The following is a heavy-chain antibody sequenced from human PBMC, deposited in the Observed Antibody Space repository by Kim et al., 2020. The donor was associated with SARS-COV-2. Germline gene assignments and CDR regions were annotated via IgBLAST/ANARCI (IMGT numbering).Heavy chain of an antibody. Sequence: GGSLRLSCAASGFTFSDAWMSWVRQAPGKGLEWVGRIKSKTDGGTTDYAAPVKGRFTISRDDSKNTLYLQMDSLKTEDTAVYYCTTLRIAAGSFDYWGQGPLVTVSS. V-gene: IGHV3-15*01. CDR3: TTLRIAAGSFDY. D-gene: IGHD6-25*01. CDR1: GFTFSDAW. CDR2: IKSKTDGGTT. J-gene: IGHJ4*02.